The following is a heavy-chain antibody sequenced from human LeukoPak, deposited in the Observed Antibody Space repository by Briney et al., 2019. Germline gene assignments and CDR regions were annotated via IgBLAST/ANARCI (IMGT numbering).Heavy chain of an antibody. CDR3: ARAVDYRNYFDY. Sequence: SETLSLTYTVSGDSMTRGGYYWSSVRQHPGKGLEWIGFIYHSGTTFYNPSLEGRAAISVDTSQNQFSLKLTSVTAADTAVYYCARAVDYRNYFDYWGQGTLVTVSS. V-gene: IGHV4-31*03. D-gene: IGHD4-11*01. J-gene: IGHJ4*02. CDR2: IYHSGTT. CDR1: GDSMTRGGYY.